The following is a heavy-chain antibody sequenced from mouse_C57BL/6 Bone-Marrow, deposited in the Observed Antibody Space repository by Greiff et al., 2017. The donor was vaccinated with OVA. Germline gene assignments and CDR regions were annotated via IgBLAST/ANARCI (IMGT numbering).Heavy chain of an antibody. D-gene: IGHD2-3*01. CDR1: GYTFNSYW. V-gene: IGHV1-59*01. Sequence: QVQLQQPGAELVRPGTSVKLSCKASGYTFNSYWMHWVKQRPGQGLEWIGVIDPSDSYTNYNQKFKGKATLTVDTSSSTAYMQLSSLTSEDSAVYYCARLDDGYYYWYFDVWGTGTTVTVSS. CDR3: ARLDDGYYYWYFDV. CDR2: IDPSDSYT. J-gene: IGHJ1*03.